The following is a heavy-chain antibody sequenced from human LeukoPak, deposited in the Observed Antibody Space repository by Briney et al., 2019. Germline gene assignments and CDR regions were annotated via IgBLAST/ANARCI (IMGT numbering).Heavy chain of an antibody. CDR2: TYYTSKWYN. CDR3: ARLGGYSSSSDGTGY. D-gene: IGHD6-6*01. V-gene: IGHV6-1*01. J-gene: IGHJ4*02. CDR1: GDSVSSNRAA. Sequence: SQTLSLTCAISGDSVSSNRAAWNWFRQSPSRGLEWLGRTYYTSKWYNDYAVSVKSRITVNPDTSKNQFSLKLSSVTAADTAVYYCARLGGYSSSSDGTGYWGQGTLVTVSP.